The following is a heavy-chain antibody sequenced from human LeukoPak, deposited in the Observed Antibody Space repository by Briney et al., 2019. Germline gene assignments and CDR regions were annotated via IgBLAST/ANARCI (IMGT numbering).Heavy chain of an antibody. D-gene: IGHD6-19*01. CDR3: ARDRGGQSAAYSGL. V-gene: IGHV3-66*02. Sequence: GGSLRLSCAVSGFTASFNYFSWVRQAPGKGLEWVSVIYTDGRTYYVDSVKGRFTVSRDNSKNTIFLQMNSLRPEDTGVYYCARDRGGQSAAYSGLWGQGTLVTVSS. J-gene: IGHJ4*02. CDR2: IYTDGRT. CDR1: GFTASFNY.